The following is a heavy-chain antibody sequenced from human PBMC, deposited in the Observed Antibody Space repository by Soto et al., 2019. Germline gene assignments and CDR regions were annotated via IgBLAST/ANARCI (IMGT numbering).Heavy chain of an antibody. D-gene: IGHD4-4*01. J-gene: IGHJ6*02. CDR1: GFTFSSYG. CDR3: AKRNSPYSNYYYYGMDV. Sequence: GWSLRLSCAASGFTFSSYGMHWVRQAPGKWLEWVAVISYDGSNKYYADSVKGRFTISRDNSKNTLYLQMNSLRAEDTAVYYCAKRNSPYSNYYYYGMDVWGQRTTVTVS. V-gene: IGHV3-30*18. CDR2: ISYDGSNK.